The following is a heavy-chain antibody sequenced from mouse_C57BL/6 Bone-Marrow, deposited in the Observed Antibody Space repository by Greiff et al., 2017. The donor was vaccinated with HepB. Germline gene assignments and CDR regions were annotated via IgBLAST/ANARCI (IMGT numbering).Heavy chain of an antibody. J-gene: IGHJ2*01. CDR3: ARGAGSGYDFDY. D-gene: IGHD3-2*02. Sequence: EVQRVESGGGLVKPGGSLKLSCAASGFTFSDYGMHWVRQAPEKGLEWVAYISSGSSTIYYADTVKGRFTISRDNAKTTLFLQMTSLRSEDTAMYYCARGAGSGYDFDYWGQGTTLTVSS. V-gene: IGHV5-17*01. CDR2: ISSGSSTI. CDR1: GFTFSDYG.